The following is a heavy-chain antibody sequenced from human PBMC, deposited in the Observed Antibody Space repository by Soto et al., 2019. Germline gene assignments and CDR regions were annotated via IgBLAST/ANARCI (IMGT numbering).Heavy chain of an antibody. Sequence: PSETLSLTFAVSGYFIRSGYYWGWIRQPPGKGPEWIAKIHHSGSTDYNPSFSGRVTMSVDTSKNQFSLELRSVTATDTAVYYCARIYHSHSGPPVWGQGTAVTVSS. CDR3: ARIYHSHSGPPV. V-gene: IGHV4-38-2*01. CDR1: GYFIRSGYY. D-gene: IGHD6-19*01. CDR2: IHHSGST. J-gene: IGHJ6*02.